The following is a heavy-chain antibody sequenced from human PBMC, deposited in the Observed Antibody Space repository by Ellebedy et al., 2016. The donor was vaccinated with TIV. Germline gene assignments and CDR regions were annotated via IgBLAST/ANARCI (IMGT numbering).Heavy chain of an antibody. CDR2: INSDGSST. CDR1: GLTLSSSW. CDR3: ARGYAGVEIDWEDP. V-gene: IGHV3-74*03. J-gene: IGHJ5*02. D-gene: IGHD5-12*01. Sequence: PGGSLRLSCAASGLTLSSSWYPWVRKGQGPGLVWVSRINSDGSSTTYADWVKRRFTISRDNAKNTLYLQMTSLTAEDTGVYYYARGYAGVEIDWEDPWGQGTLVTVAP.